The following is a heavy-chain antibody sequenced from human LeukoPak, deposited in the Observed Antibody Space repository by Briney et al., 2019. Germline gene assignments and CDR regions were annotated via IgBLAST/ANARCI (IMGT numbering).Heavy chain of an antibody. CDR3: AKDRTVVRGVTDY. Sequence: PGGSLRLSCAASGFTFSSYAMSWVRQAPGKGLEWVSAISGSGGSTYYADSVRGRFTISRDNSKNTLYLQMNSLRAEDTAVYYCAKDRTVVRGVTDYWGQGTLVTVSS. J-gene: IGHJ4*02. D-gene: IGHD3-10*01. CDR1: GFTFSSYA. CDR2: ISGSGGST. V-gene: IGHV3-23*01.